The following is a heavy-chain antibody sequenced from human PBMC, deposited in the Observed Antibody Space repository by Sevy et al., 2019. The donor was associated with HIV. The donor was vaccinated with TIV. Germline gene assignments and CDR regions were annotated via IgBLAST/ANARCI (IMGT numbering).Heavy chain of an antibody. CDR2: ISGSGGST. J-gene: IGHJ4*02. D-gene: IGHD3-9*01. V-gene: IGHV3-23*01. Sequence: GGSLRLPCAASGFTFSSYAMSWVRQAPGKGLEWVSAISGSGGSTYYADSVKGRFTISRDNSKNTLYLQMNGLRAEDTAVYYCAKDVNILTGYRFDYWGQGTLVTVSS. CDR3: AKDVNILTGYRFDY. CDR1: GFTFSSYA.